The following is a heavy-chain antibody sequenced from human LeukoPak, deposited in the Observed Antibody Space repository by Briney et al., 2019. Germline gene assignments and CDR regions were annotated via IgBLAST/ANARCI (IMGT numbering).Heavy chain of an antibody. Sequence: ASVKVSCKASGYAFSNHYIHLVRHAPGQGLEWMGIITPGGEGTKYAQKSQGRVSMTTDTSTRTVYLSLSNLRSEDTAVYHCARAKSVNGDLDYWGQGTLVTVSS. D-gene: IGHD7-27*01. V-gene: IGHV1-46*01. CDR2: ITPGGEGT. CDR1: GYAFSNHY. J-gene: IGHJ4*02. CDR3: ARAKSVNGDLDY.